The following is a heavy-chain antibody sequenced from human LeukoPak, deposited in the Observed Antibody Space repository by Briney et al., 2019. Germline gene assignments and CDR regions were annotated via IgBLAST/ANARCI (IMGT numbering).Heavy chain of an antibody. CDR1: GFTFNDYY. J-gene: IGHJ5*02. V-gene: IGHV3-11*01. Sequence: GGSLRLSCAASGFTFNDYYMSWIRQAPGKGLGWLSYINIGDTNTHYADSVKGRFTISRDNAKKSLYLEMNNLRAEDTAVYYCATDGAGFDTWGQGVLVTVSS. CDR3: ATDGAGFDT. CDR2: INIGDTNT.